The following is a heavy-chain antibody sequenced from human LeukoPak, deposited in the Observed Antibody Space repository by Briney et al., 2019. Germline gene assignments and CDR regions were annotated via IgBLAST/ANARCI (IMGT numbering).Heavy chain of an antibody. CDR1: GGSITGSY. V-gene: IGHV4-59*01. J-gene: IGHJ4*02. Sequence: SETLSLTCTVSGGSITGSYWSWIRQPPGKGLEWIGYISYSGSTNYNPSLKSRVTISVDTSKNQFSLKLSSVTAADTAVYYCARAGLYSSGWFDYWGQGTLVTVSS. D-gene: IGHD6-19*01. CDR3: ARAGLYSSGWFDY. CDR2: ISYSGST.